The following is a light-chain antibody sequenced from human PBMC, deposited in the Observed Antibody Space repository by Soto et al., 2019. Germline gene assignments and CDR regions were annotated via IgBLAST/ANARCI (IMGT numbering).Light chain of an antibody. CDR1: QSLVHSDGNSY. Sequence: DFVMTQTPLSSPVTLGQPASISCRSSQSLVHSDGNSYLSWLHQRPGQPPRLLIYMSSNRFSGVLDRFSGSGAGTDFTLKISREEPEDVGVYYCLHATPPYTFGQGTKLEIK. V-gene: IGKV2-24*01. CDR2: MSS. J-gene: IGKJ2*01. CDR3: LHATPPYT.